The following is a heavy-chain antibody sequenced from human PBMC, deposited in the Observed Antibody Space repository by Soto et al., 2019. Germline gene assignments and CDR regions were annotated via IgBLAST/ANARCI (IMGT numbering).Heavy chain of an antibody. D-gene: IGHD2-21*02. CDR1: GLTLSNAW. CDR2: IKTKTEGGTT. J-gene: IGHJ6*02. CDR3: TADQVVTSDYAMDV. Sequence: GGSLRLSCAASGLTLSNAWTNWVREAPGKGLEWVGRIKTKTEGGTTDYAAPVKGRFTISRDDSKNTLYLQMNSLRTEDTAVYYCTADQVVTSDYAMDVWGQGTTVTVSS. V-gene: IGHV3-15*07.